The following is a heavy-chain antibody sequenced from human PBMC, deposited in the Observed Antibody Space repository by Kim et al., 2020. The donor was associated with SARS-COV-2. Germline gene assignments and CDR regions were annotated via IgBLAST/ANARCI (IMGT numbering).Heavy chain of an antibody. CDR3: PSHTPGGSVCDC. D-gene: IGHD2-15*01. J-gene: IGHJ4*01. Sequence: YYADAVKRRFTIARDNSKNTLYLQLNRMRAEDTALYYCPSHTPGGSVCDCWGHGTLVIVSS. V-gene: IGHV3-33*01.